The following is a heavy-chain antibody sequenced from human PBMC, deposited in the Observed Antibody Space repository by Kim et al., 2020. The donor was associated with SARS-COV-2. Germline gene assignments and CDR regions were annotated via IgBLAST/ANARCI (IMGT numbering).Heavy chain of an antibody. CDR3: ARGSTIGGGALRYLDY. CDR1: GVPVSSLKW. Sequence: SETLSLTCGVSGVPVSSLKWWTWVRQPPGKGPERIGEVYYSGSTNYSPSLKSRVTISVDESKNEFSLNLNSVTAADTAVYYCARGSTIGGGALRYLDYWGRGTLVTVSS. V-gene: IGHV4-4*02. J-gene: IGHJ4*02. D-gene: IGHD3-16*01. CDR2: VYYSGST.